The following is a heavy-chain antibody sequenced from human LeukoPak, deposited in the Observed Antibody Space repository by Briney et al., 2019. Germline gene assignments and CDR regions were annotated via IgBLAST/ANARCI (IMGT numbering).Heavy chain of an antibody. CDR1: GGTFSSYA. Sequence: ASVKVSCKASGGTFSSYAISWVRQAPGQGLEWMGGIIPIFGTANYAQKFQGRVTITADESTSTAYMELSSLRSEDTAVYYCARDGSLGGYGTDVWGQGTTVTVSS. D-gene: IGHD3-10*01. V-gene: IGHV1-69*13. CDR2: IIPIFGTA. J-gene: IGHJ6*02. CDR3: ARDGSLGGYGTDV.